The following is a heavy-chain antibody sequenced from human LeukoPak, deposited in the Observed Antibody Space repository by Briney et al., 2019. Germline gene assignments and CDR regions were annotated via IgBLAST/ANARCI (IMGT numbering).Heavy chain of an antibody. CDR1: GFTFSTYW. Sequence: GGSLRLSCAASGFTFSTYWMHWVRQVPGKGLVWVSLINSGGDDTRYADSVKGRFTISRDNAKNTLYLQMNSLRAEDTAVYYCARRIGYSSGHSAVYYFDYWGQGTLVTVSS. CDR3: ARRIGYSSGHSAVYYFDY. V-gene: IGHV3-74*01. CDR2: INSGGDDT. J-gene: IGHJ4*02. D-gene: IGHD6-19*01.